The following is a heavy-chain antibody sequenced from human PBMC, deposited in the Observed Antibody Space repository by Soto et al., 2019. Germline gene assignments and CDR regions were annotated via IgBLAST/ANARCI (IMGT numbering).Heavy chain of an antibody. CDR3: ARAGQYYDSSGYAD. V-gene: IGHV1-18*01. J-gene: IGHJ4*02. Sequence: QVKLVQSGTEVKKPGASMKVSCKASGYSFATSGISWVRQAPGQGLEWMGRISAYNGNTNYDQKLQDRIIMTTDTSTSTAYLELRSLRSDDTAVYYCARAGQYYDSSGYADWGQGTLVTVSS. D-gene: IGHD3-22*01. CDR1: GYSFATSG. CDR2: ISAYNGNT.